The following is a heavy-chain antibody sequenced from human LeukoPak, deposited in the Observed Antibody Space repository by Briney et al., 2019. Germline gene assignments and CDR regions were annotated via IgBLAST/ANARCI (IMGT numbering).Heavy chain of an antibody. CDR3: ARTSYTSGCMDY. V-gene: IGHV3-33*01. CDR2: IWYDGSNK. Sequence: GGSLRLSCAASGFIFKTYAMHWVRQAPGKGLEWVTMIWYDGSNKYYGDSVKGRFTISRDNSKNTVYLQMNSLRVEDTAVYYCARTSYTSGCMDYWGQGTLVTVSS. D-gene: IGHD6-19*01. CDR1: GFIFKTYA. J-gene: IGHJ4*02.